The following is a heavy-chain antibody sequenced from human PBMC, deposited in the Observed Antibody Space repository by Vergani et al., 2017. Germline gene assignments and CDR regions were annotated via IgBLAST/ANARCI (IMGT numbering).Heavy chain of an antibody. V-gene: IGHV3-66*01. CDR1: GFTFSSYA. CDR2: IYSGGST. Sequence: EVQLVESGGGLVQPGGSLRLSCSASGFTFSSYAMHWVRQAPGKGLEWVSVIYSGGSTYYADSVKGRFTISRDNSKNTLYLQMNSLRAEDTAVYCCARLKQQRATYYFDYWGQGTLVTVSS. CDR3: ARLKQQRATYYFDY. J-gene: IGHJ4*02. D-gene: IGHD6-13*01.